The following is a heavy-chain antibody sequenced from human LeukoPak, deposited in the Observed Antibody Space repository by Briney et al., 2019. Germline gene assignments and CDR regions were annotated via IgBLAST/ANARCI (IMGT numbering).Heavy chain of an antibody. V-gene: IGHV1-46*03. D-gene: IGHD6-6*01. CDR3: ASHYSSSFATLGY. CDR1: GYTFTSYY. Sequence: GASAKVSCKASGYTFTSYYMHWVRQAPGQGLEWMGIINPSGGSTSYAQKFQGRVTMTRDTSTSTVYMEPSSLRSEDTAVYYCASHYSSSFATLGYWGQGTLVTVSS. CDR2: INPSGGST. J-gene: IGHJ4*02.